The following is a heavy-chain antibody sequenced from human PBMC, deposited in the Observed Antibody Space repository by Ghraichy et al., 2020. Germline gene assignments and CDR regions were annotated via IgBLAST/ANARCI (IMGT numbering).Heavy chain of an antibody. V-gene: IGHV1-18*01. Sequence: ASVKVSCKASGYTFSTYAISWVRQAPGRGLEWVGWISAYNGNTDYAQKLQGRVTMTTDTSTNTAYMELRSLRSDDTAVYYCARHGNSGYDSWWWFDSWGQGTLVTV. J-gene: IGHJ5*01. CDR2: ISAYNGNT. D-gene: IGHD5-12*01. CDR3: ARHGNSGYDSWWWFDS. CDR1: GYTFSTYA.